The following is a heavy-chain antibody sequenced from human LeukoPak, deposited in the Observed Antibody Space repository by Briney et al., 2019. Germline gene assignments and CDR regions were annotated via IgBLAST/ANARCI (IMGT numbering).Heavy chain of an antibody. Sequence: ASVKVSCKASGYNFTTYGVSRMRQAPGQRPEWMGWISCYNGNSKSSEKFQGRVTMTIETSTSTVYMELRTLKNDDTAVYYCARDAGDGMVVWGLWTTVIVSS. CDR3: ARDAGDGMVV. V-gene: IGHV1-18*01. CDR1: GYNFTTYG. J-gene: IGHJ6*02. CDR2: ISCYNGNS.